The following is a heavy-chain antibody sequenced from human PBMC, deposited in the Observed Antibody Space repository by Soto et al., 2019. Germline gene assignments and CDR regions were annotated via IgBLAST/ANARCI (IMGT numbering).Heavy chain of an antibody. Sequence: SETLSLTCAVSGYSINSVDYWGWIRQPPGKGLEWIGSIYHSGSTYKNPSLKSRVTLSLDTSKNHLSLRLSSVTAADTAVYYCARVVYSMSWSWFDPWGQGTLVTVS. J-gene: IGHJ5*02. CDR1: GYSINSVDY. CDR2: IYHSGST. CDR3: ARVVYSMSWSWFDP. V-gene: IGHV4-38-2*01. D-gene: IGHD6-13*01.